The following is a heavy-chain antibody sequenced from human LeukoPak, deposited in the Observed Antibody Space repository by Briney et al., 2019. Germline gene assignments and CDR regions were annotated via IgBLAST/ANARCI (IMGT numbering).Heavy chain of an antibody. Sequence: SETLSLTCTVSGGSISRSSYYWGWIRQPPGKGLEWIGNIYYSGSTYYNPSLKSRVTKSVDTSKNQFSLKLSSVTAADTAVYYCARHGTPLRYGSGNYYKGAPFDYWGQGTLVTVSS. V-gene: IGHV4-39*01. CDR3: ARHGTPLRYGSGNYYKGAPFDY. D-gene: IGHD3-10*01. CDR1: GGSISRSSYY. J-gene: IGHJ4*02. CDR2: IYYSGST.